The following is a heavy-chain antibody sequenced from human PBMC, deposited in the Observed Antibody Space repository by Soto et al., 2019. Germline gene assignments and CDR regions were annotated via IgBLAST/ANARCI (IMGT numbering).Heavy chain of an antibody. CDR3: ARSGAYYDILTGYYPQNWFDP. J-gene: IGHJ5*02. CDR1: GGSISSSNW. D-gene: IGHD3-9*01. Sequence: QVQLQESGPGLVKPSGTLSLTCAVSGGSISSSNWWSWVRQPPGKGLEWIGEIYHSGSTNYNPSLKSGVTISVDKSKNQFSLKLSSVTAADTAVYYCARSGAYYDILTGYYPQNWFDPWGQGTLVTVSS. CDR2: IYHSGST. V-gene: IGHV4-4*02.